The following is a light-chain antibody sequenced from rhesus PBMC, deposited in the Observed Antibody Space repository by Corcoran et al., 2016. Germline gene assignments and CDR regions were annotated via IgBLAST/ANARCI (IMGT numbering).Light chain of an antibody. CDR1: QSLLHSNGNTY. V-gene: IGKV2-72*01. CDR2: GGS. CDR3: VQTIAFPRT. Sequence: DIVMTQTPVSLPITPGEPASISCRSSQSLLHSNGNTYLHWYLQKPGQSPQLLVYGGSNRPSRVPDRFSGSWAGTDFTLKISKVEAEDIGVYYCVQTIAFPRTFGQGTKVDIK. J-gene: IGKJ1*01.